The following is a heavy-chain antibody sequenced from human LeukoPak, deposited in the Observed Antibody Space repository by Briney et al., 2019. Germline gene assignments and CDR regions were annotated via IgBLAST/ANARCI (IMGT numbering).Heavy chain of an antibody. CDR3: TTGYYYDSSGYYS. D-gene: IGHD3-22*01. CDR1: GFTFTNAW. Sequence: GGSLTLSCAASGFTFTNAWISCVRQAPGKGREWVGRIKSKTDGGTTDYAAPVKGRFTISRDDSKNTLYLQMNSLKTEDTAVYYCTTGYYYDSSGYYSWGQGTLVTVSS. CDR2: IKSKTDGGTT. V-gene: IGHV3-15*01. J-gene: IGHJ1*01.